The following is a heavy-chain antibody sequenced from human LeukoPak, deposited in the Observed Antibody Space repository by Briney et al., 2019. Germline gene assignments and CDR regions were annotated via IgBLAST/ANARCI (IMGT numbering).Heavy chain of an antibody. V-gene: IGHV4-34*01. CDR3: ARGTAWGYYGSGSYYY. CDR2: INHSGST. J-gene: IGHJ4*02. Sequence: PSETLSLTCAVYGWSFSGYYWSWIRQPPGKGLEWIGEINHSGSTNYNPSLKSRVTISVDTSKNQFSLKLSSVTAADTAVYYCARGTAWGYYGSGSYYYWGQGTLVTVSS. CDR1: GWSFSGYY. D-gene: IGHD3-10*01.